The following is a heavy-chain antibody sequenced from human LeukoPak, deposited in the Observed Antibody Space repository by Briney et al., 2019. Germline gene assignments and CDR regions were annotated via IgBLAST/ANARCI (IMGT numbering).Heavy chain of an antibody. J-gene: IGHJ4*02. CDR1: GFTFGDYA. Sequence: GGSLRLSCTASGFTFGDYAMSWVRQAPGKGLEWVGFIRSKAYGGTTEYAASVKGRFTISRDDSKSIAYLQMNSLKTEDTAVYYCIRESYDILTGYYLQSDYWGQGTLVTVSS. V-gene: IGHV3-49*04. D-gene: IGHD3-9*01. CDR3: IRESYDILTGYYLQSDY. CDR2: IRSKAYGGTT.